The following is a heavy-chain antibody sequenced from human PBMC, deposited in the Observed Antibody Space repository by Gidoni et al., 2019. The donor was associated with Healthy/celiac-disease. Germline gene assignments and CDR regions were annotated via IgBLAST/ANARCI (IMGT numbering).Heavy chain of an antibody. CDR1: GDTFTGYY. CDR2: INPNSGGT. V-gene: IGHV1-2*02. CDR3: AREWGHCSSTSCYGFNYYGMDV. D-gene: IGHD2-2*01. Sequence: QVQLVQSGAEVTKPGASVKVSCKASGDTFTGYYMHWVRQAPGQGLEWMGWINPNSGGTNYAQKFQGRVTMTRDTSISTAYMELSRLRSDDTAVYYCAREWGHCSSTSCYGFNYYGMDVWGQGTTVTVSS. J-gene: IGHJ6*02.